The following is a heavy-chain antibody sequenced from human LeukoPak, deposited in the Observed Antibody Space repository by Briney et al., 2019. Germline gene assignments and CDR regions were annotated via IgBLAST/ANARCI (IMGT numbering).Heavy chain of an antibody. D-gene: IGHD6-13*01. V-gene: IGHV4-30-4*01. J-gene: IGHJ3*02. CDR2: IYYSGST. CDR3: ARGIAAVPERPFDI. CDR1: GGSISSGDYY. Sequence: PSETLSLTCTVSGGSISSGDYYWSWIRQPPGKGLEWIGYIYYSGSTYYNPSLKSRVTMSVDTSKNQFSLKMSSVIAADTAVYYCARGIAAVPERPFDIWGQGTMVIVSS.